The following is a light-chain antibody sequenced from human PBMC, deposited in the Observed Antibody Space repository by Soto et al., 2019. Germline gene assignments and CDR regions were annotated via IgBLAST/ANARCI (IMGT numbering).Light chain of an antibody. CDR1: QSVSSN. CDR2: GAS. CDR3: QHDNTWPLT. Sequence: EIVMTQSPATLSVSPGERATLSCRASQSVSSNLVWYQQKPGQAPRLIIYGASTRATGIPAMFSSSGSGTEFTLTSSILQSEDFAYYYWQHDNTWPLTFGQGTKVEIK. J-gene: IGKJ1*01. V-gene: IGKV3-15*01.